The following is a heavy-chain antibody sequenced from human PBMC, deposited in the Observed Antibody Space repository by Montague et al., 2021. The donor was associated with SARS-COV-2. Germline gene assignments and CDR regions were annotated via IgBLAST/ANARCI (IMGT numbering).Heavy chain of an antibody. CDR2: ITDSVST. CDR3: ARDAKATLY. J-gene: IGHJ4*02. V-gene: IGHV3-11*01. CDR1: GFTISDYY. Sequence: SLRLSCAASGFTISDYYMSWIRQAPVKGLEWVSYITDSVSTHYADSVKGRFTISRDNAKNSLYLQMNSLRAEDTAVYYCARDAKATLYWGQGTLVTVSS.